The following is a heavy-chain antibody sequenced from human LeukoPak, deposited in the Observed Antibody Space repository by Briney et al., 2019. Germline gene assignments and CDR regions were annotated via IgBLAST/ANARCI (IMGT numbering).Heavy chain of an antibody. CDR2: ISRSGSTK. Sequence: PGGSLRLSCAASGFTFSDYNMRWIRQAPGKGLEWVSSISRSGSTKYYADSVKGRFTISRDNAKNSLFLQMNSLRAEDTAVYYCAKEITVTNTDAFDIWGQGTMVTVSS. CDR1: GFTFSDYN. J-gene: IGHJ3*02. CDR3: AKEITVTNTDAFDI. V-gene: IGHV3-11*01. D-gene: IGHD4-17*01.